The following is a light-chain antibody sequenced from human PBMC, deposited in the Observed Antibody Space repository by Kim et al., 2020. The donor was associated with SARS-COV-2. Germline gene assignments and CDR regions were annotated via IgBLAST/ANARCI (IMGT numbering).Light chain of an antibody. CDR2: GAS. V-gene: IGKV3D-15*01. Sequence: VSPGERATLFCRPSANVRKNLAWYQRKPVQAPRLLISGASTRASDIPARFSGSGSGTDFTLTISNLQSEDFGVYYCQHYTSRPPYSFGQGTKLEI. CDR1: ANVRKN. CDR3: QHYTSRPPYS. J-gene: IGKJ2*03.